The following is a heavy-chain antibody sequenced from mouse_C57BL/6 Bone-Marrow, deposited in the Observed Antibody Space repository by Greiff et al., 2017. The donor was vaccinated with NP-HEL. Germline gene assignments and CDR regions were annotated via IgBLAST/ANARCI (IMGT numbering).Heavy chain of an antibody. CDR1: GFSFNTYA. CDR3: VSSPTAQATVDY. V-gene: IGHV10-1*01. J-gene: IGHJ4*01. D-gene: IGHD3-2*02. CDR2: IRSKSNNYAT. Sequence: VQLQQSGGGLVQPKGSLKLSCAASGFSFNTYAMNWVRQAPGTGLEWVARIRSKSNNYATYYADSVKDSFTISRDDSESMLYLQMNTLKTEDTAMYYCVSSPTAQATVDYWGQGTSVTVSS.